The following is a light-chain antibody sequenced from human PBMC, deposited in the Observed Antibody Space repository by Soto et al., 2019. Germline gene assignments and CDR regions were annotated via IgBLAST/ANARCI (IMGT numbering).Light chain of an antibody. CDR1: QSVSSSY. J-gene: IGKJ2*01. Sequence: EIVLTQSPGTLSLSPGERATLSCRASQSVSSSYLAWYQQKPGQAPRLLIYGASCRATGIPDRFSGSGSGTNLNLSISRLEPEDFAVYYCWQYSSSPRYTFGQGTKLEIK. CDR3: WQYSSSPRYT. CDR2: GAS. V-gene: IGKV3-20*01.